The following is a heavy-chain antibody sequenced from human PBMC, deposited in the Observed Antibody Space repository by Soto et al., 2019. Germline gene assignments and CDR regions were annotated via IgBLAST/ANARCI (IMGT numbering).Heavy chain of an antibody. CDR1: GYSISSGYY. Sequence: PSETLSLTCAVSGYSISSGYYWAWIRQPPGKGLEWIGTIYHSGSTFHNPSLKSRVTISVGTSKNQFSLRLSSVTAADTAVYYCAVGYCSSASCSREYFQHWGQGTLVTVS. D-gene: IGHD2-2*01. CDR3: AVGYCSSASCSREYFQH. V-gene: IGHV4-38-2*01. CDR2: IYHSGST. J-gene: IGHJ1*01.